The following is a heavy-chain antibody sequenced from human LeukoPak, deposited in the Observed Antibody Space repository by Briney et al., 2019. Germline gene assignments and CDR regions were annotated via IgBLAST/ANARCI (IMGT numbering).Heavy chain of an antibody. V-gene: IGHV4-59*01. Sequence: SETLSLTCTVSGGSISSYYWSWIRQPPGKGLEWIGYIYYSGSTNYNPSLKSRVTISVDTSKNKFSLKLSSVTASDTAVYYCAGEDYFDSSGYASSRFNIWGHGTIVTVSS. CDR3: AGEDYFDSSGYASSRFNI. CDR2: IYYSGST. D-gene: IGHD3-22*01. J-gene: IGHJ3*02. CDR1: GGSISSYY.